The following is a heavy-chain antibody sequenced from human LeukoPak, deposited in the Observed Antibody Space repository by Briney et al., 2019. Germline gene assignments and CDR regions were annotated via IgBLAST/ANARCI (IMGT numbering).Heavy chain of an antibody. CDR1: GFTFSTHW. Sequence: PGGSLRLSCAASGFTFSTHWMIWVRQAPGKGLEWVANIKQDGSEKYYVDSAKGRFIISRDNAKNSLYLQMNSLRAEDTAVYYCANALGAHYFDSWGQGTLVTVSS. CDR2: IKQDGSEK. CDR3: ANALGAHYFDS. V-gene: IGHV3-7*05. D-gene: IGHD1-26*01. J-gene: IGHJ4*02.